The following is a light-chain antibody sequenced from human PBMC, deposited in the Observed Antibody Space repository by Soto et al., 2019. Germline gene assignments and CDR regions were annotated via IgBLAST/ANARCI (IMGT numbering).Light chain of an antibody. CDR1: SSDVGGYRY. J-gene: IGLJ1*01. Sequence: ALTQPASVSGSPGQSITISCTGTSSDVGGYRYVSWYQQHPGKAPKLMIYEVSNRPSGVSNRFSGSKSGNTASLTISGLQAEDEADYYCSSYRSGSTYVFGTGTKVTVL. V-gene: IGLV2-14*01. CDR2: EVS. CDR3: SSYRSGSTYV.